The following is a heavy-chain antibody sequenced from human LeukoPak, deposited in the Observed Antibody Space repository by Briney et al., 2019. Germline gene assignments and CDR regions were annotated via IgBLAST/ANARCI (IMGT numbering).Heavy chain of an antibody. J-gene: IGHJ4*02. D-gene: IGHD3-10*01. V-gene: IGHV5-51*01. CDR1: GNSFTSHW. CDR3: VRPITGYGSGTYYPKYFDY. CDR2: IYPGDSDT. Sequence: GESLKISCKGSGNSFTSHWIGWVRQMPGKGLEWMGIIYPGDSDTRYSPSFQGQVTISADKSISTAYLEWSSLKASDTAMYYCVRPITGYGSGTYYPKYFDYWGQGTLVTVSS.